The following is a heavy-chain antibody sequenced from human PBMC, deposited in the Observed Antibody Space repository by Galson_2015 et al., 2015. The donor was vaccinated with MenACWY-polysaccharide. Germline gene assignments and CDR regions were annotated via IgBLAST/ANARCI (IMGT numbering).Heavy chain of an antibody. J-gene: IGHJ4*02. CDR2: ISYDGSNK. CDR1: GFTFSNYA. CDR3: ARDWGAVVPTAIGFSFDY. D-gene: IGHD2-2*01. Sequence: SLRLSCAASGFTFSNYAMRWVRQAPGKGLDWVAVISYDGSNKYFADSVKGRFTISRDNSKNTLYLQMNSLRAEDTAVYYCARDWGAVVPTAIGFSFDYWGQGTLVTVSS. V-gene: IGHV3-30-3*01.